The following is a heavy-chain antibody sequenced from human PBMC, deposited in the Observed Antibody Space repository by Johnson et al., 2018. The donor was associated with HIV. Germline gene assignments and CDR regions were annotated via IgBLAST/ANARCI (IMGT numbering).Heavy chain of an antibody. V-gene: IGHV3-30*18. CDR3: AKESETYGGNIGFEHPFDI. J-gene: IGHJ3*02. CDR2: ISYDGSNK. CDR1: GFTFSSYG. D-gene: IGHD4-23*01. Sequence: QVQLVESGGGVVQPGRSLRLSCAASGFTFSSYGMHWVRQAPGKGLEWVATISYDGSNKHYADSVKGRSTISRHNYMNTLYLQMNSLRAEDTAVYYCAKESETYGGNIGFEHPFDIWGQGTMVTVSS.